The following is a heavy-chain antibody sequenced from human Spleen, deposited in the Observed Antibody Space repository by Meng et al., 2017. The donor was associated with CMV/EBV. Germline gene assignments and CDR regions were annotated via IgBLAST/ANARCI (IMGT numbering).Heavy chain of an antibody. CDR3: AKSNWFDP. CDR1: GGSISSSSYY. Sequence: ETLSLTCTVSGGSISSSSYYWGWIRQPPGKGLEWVANIKPDGSEKHYVDSVKGRFTISRDNAKNSLYLQMNSLRAEDTAVYYCAKSNWFDPWGQGTLVTVSS. J-gene: IGHJ5*02. CDR2: IKPDGSEK. V-gene: IGHV3-7*01.